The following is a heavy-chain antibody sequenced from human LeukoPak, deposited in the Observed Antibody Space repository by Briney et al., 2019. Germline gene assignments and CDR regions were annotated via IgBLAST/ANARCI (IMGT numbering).Heavy chain of an antibody. D-gene: IGHD1-26*01. J-gene: IGHJ3*02. CDR1: GFTFSSYA. CDR3: AKESWSYFLDTDAFDI. CDR2: ISGSGGST. V-gene: IGHV3-23*01. Sequence: GGSLRLSCAASGFTFSSYAMSWVRQAPGKGLEWVSAISGSGGSTYYADSVKGRFTISRDNSKNTLYLQMNSLRAEDTAVYYCAKESWSYFLDTDAFDIWGQGTMVTVSS.